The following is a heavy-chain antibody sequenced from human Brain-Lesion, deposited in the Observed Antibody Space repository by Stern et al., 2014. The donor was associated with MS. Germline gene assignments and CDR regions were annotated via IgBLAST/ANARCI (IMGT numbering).Heavy chain of an antibody. CDR3: ARNLRSSGWFRGGSFDY. CDR1: GGSISSNSQY. CDR2: IFYSGST. J-gene: IGHJ4*02. D-gene: IGHD6-19*01. Sequence: VQLVQSGPGLVKPSETLSLMCTVSGGSISSNSQYWGWIRQPPGKGLEWIGTIFYSGSTYYNPFLKSRVTISVDTSQNQFSLKLSSVTAADTAVYYCARNLRSSGWFRGGSFDYWGQGALVTVSS. V-gene: IGHV4-39*01.